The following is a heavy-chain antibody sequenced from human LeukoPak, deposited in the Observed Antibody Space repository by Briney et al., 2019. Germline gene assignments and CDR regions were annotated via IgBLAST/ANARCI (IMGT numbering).Heavy chain of an antibody. D-gene: IGHD3-16*01. CDR2: IYYSGST. J-gene: IGHJ5*02. V-gene: IGHV4-59*01. CDR3: ATDPFRERFGAFDP. CDR1: GGSISSYY. Sequence: SETLSLTCTVSGGSISSYYWSWIRQPPGKGLEWIGYIYYSGSTNYNPSLKSRVTISVDTSKNQFSLKLSSVSAADTAIYYCATDPFRERFGAFDPWGQGTLVTVSS.